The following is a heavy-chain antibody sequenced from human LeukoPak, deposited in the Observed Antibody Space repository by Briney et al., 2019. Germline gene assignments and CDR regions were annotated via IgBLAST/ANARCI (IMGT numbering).Heavy chain of an antibody. CDR2: IYSGGST. J-gene: IGHJ3*02. Sequence: GGSLRLSCAASGFTVSSNYMSWVRQAPGKGLEWVPVIYSGGSTYYADSVKGRFTISRDNSKNTLYLQMNSLRAEDTAVYYCARVLYYDYVWGSYRQEGDAFDIWGQGTMVTVSS. V-gene: IGHV3-53*01. D-gene: IGHD3-16*02. CDR3: ARVLYYDYVWGSYRQEGDAFDI. CDR1: GFTVSSNY.